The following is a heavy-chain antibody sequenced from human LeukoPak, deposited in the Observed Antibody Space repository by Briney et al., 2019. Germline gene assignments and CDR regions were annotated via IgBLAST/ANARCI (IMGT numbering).Heavy chain of an antibody. CDR2: IKQDETEK. J-gene: IGHJ2*01. CDR1: GLNFRSFW. D-gene: IGHD2-8*01. V-gene: IGHV3-7*04. Sequence: GGSLRLSCAVSGLNFRSFWMSWVRQAPGKGLEWVANIKQDETEKFYVDSVKGRFTTSRDSAKNSLYLQMNSLRVEDSAVYYCARGFYFSMTELYYLDLWGRGTLVTVSS. CDR3: ARGFYFSMTELYYLDL.